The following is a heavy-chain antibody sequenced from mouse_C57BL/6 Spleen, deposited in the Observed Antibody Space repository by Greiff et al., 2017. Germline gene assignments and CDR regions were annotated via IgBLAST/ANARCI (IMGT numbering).Heavy chain of an antibody. CDR1: GYTFTDYY. CDR3: ARHSNFLGVDY. J-gene: IGHJ2*01. D-gene: IGHD2-5*01. V-gene: IGHV1-19*01. Sequence: VQLQQSGPVLVKPGASVKMSCKASGYTFTDYYMNWVKQSHGKSLEWIGVINPYNGGTSYNQKFKGKATLTVDKSSSTAYMELNSLTSEDSAVYYCARHSNFLGVDYWGQGTTLTVSS. CDR2: INPYNGGT.